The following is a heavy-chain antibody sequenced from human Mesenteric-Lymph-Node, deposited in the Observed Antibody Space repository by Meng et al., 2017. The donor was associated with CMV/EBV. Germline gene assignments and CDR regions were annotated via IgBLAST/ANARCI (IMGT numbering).Heavy chain of an antibody. J-gene: IGHJ4*02. CDR3: ATNYCSTTSCVYDY. V-gene: IGHV1-8*03. D-gene: IGHD2-2*01. CDR1: GYTFTSYD. Sequence: ASVKVSCKASGYTFTSYDINWVRQATGQGLEWMGWMSPISGDAGYAQKFQGRVTITRNTSISTAYMELSSLRSEDTAVYYCATNYCSTTSCVYDYWGQGTLVTVSS. CDR2: MSPISGDA.